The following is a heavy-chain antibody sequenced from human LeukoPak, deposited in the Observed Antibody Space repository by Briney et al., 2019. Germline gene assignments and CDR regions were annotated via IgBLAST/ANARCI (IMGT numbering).Heavy chain of an antibody. CDR3: ARDTMYDSGRYGKFDP. J-gene: IGHJ5*02. Sequence: GGSLRLSCATSGFTFSSYAMSWVRQAPGRGLEGVSDIGGSDAHTYYADSVKGPFTISRDNSKNTLYLQMDSLRAEDTAMYYCARDTMYDSGRYGKFDPWGQGTLVTVSS. CDR2: IGGSDAHT. V-gene: IGHV3-23*01. CDR1: GFTFSSYA. D-gene: IGHD6-19*01.